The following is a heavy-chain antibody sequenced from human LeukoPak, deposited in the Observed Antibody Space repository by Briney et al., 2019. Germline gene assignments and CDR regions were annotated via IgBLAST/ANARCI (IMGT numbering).Heavy chain of an antibody. D-gene: IGHD5-12*01. CDR2: INHSGST. J-gene: IGHJ4*02. CDR1: GGSFSGYY. CDR3: ARGRGYSGYEYDY. Sequence: SETLSLTXAVYGGSFSGYYWSWIRQPPGKGLEWIGEINHSGSTNYNPSLKSRVTISVDTSKNQFSLKLSSVTAADTAVYYCARGRGYSGYEYDYWGQGTLVTVSS. V-gene: IGHV4-34*01.